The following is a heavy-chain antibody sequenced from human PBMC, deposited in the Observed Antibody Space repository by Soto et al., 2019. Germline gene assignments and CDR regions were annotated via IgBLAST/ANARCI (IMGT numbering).Heavy chain of an antibody. CDR1: GDSVTSDSYF. CDR2: SDYSGYYSGST. Sequence: SETLSLTCTVSGDSVTSDSYFWSWIRQPPGKGLEWIGNSDYSGYYSGSTNHNPSLKSRVTVSVDTSKNQFSLKLRSVTTADTAVYYCARDYGREFWSPPYHYYAMDVWGQGTPVTVSS. CDR3: ARDYGREFWSPPYHYYAMDV. V-gene: IGHV4-61*01. J-gene: IGHJ6*02. D-gene: IGHD3-3*01.